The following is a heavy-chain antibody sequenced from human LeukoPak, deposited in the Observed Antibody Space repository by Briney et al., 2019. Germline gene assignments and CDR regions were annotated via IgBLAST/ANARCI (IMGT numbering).Heavy chain of an antibody. D-gene: IGHD1-7*01. V-gene: IGHV3-74*01. CDR2: INNDGSGT. CDR1: GFTFSSYW. CDR3: ARHVLGLELPYGTFVVAADLLNFDY. Sequence: GGSLRLSCAASGFTFSSYWMHWVRQAPGKGPVWVSRINNDGSGTTYADSVKGRFTISRDDAKNTLYLQMNSLRAEDTAVYYCARHVLGLELPYGTFVVAADLLNFDYWGQGTLVTVSS. J-gene: IGHJ4*02.